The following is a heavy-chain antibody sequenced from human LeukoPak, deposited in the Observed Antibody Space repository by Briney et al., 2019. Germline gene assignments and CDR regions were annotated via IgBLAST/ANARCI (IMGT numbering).Heavy chain of an antibody. V-gene: IGHV4-59*12. CDR1: GGSISSYY. D-gene: IGHD3-22*01. CDR3: ARGVVVINTNYFDY. J-gene: IGHJ4*02. Sequence: NPSETLSLTCTVSGGSISSYYWSWIRQPPGKGLEWIGYIYYSGSTNYNPSLKSRVTISVDTSKNQFSLKLSSVTAADTAVYYCARGVVVINTNYFDYWGQGTLVTVSS. CDR2: IYYSGST.